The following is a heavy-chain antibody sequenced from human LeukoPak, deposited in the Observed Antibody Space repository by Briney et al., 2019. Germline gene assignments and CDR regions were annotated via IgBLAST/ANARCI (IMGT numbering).Heavy chain of an antibody. J-gene: IGHJ3*02. CDR3: ARRPYTSSWYSDAFDI. CDR2: IYYSGST. D-gene: IGHD6-13*01. CDR1: NGSISSSSYY. V-gene: IGHV4-39*01. Sequence: SETLSLTCTVSNGSISSSSYYWGWIRQPPGKGLEWVGRIYYSGSTYYNPSLKSRLTISVDTSKNQFSLKLTSVTATDTAVYYCARRPYTSSWYSDAFDIWGQGTMVTVSS.